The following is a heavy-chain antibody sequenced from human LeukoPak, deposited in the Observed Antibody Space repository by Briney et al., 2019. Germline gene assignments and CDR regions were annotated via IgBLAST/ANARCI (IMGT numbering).Heavy chain of an antibody. CDR1: DGSISNYY. Sequence: SETLSLTCTVSDGSISNYYWSWIRQPPGKGLEWIGYIYYSGSTNYNPSLKSRVSISVDTSKKQFSLKLSSVTAADTAMYYCARGGYCSSTSCYGDDAFDIWGQGTMVTVSS. V-gene: IGHV4-59*01. D-gene: IGHD2-2*01. CDR3: ARGGYCSSTSCYGDDAFDI. CDR2: IYYSGST. J-gene: IGHJ3*02.